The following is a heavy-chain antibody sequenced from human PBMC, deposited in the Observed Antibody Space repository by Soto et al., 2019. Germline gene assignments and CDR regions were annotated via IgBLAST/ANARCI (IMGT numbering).Heavy chain of an antibody. V-gene: IGHV4-31*03. CDR1: GGSISSGGYY. CDR3: ARAMGYDFWSGYYTGATGPFDY. CDR2: IYYSGST. J-gene: IGHJ4*02. D-gene: IGHD3-3*01. Sequence: PSETLSLTCTVSGGSISSGGYYWSWIRQHPGKGLEWIGYIYYSGSTYYNPSLKSRVTISVDTSKNQFSLKLSSVTAADTAVYYCARAMGYDFWSGYYTGATGPFDYWGQGTLVTVSS.